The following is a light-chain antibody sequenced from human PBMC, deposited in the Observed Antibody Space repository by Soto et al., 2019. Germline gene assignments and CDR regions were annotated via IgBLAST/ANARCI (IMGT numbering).Light chain of an antibody. J-gene: IGLJ2*01. CDR2: SNN. V-gene: IGLV1-44*01. CDR3: AAWDDSLNGPNVV. Sequence: QSVLTQPPSASGTRGHRVTISCSGSSSNIGSNTVNWYQQLPGTAPKLLIYSNNQRPSGVPDRFSGSKSGTSASLAISGLQSEDEADYYCAAWDDSLNGPNVVFGGGTKLTVL. CDR1: SSNIGSNT.